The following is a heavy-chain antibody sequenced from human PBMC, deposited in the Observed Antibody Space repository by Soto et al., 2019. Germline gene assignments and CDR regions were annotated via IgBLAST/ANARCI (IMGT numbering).Heavy chain of an antibody. CDR3: ARVPNRRRAVAGTLGRIFDY. CDR2: IYHSGST. V-gene: IGHV4-4*02. Sequence: PSETLSLTCAVSSGSISSSNWWSWVRQPPGKGLEWIGEIYHSGSTNYNPSLKSRVTISVDKSKNQFSLKLSSVTAADTAVYYCARVPNRRRAVAGTLGRIFDYWGQGTLVTVSS. D-gene: IGHD6-19*01. J-gene: IGHJ4*02. CDR1: SGSISSSNW.